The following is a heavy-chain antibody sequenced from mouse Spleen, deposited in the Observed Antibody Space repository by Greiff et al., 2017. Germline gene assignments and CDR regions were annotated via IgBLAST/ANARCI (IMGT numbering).Heavy chain of an antibody. J-gene: IGHJ4*01. Sequence: EVQVVESGGGLVKLGGSLKLSCAASGFTFSSYAMSWVRQTPEKRLEWVATISSGGGNTYYPDSVKGRFTISRDNAKNTLYLQMSSLKSEDTAMYYCARHKNGYAMDYWGQGTSVTVSS. V-gene: IGHV5-9-3*01. CDR3: ARHKNGYAMDY. CDR2: ISSGGGNT. CDR1: GFTFSSYA.